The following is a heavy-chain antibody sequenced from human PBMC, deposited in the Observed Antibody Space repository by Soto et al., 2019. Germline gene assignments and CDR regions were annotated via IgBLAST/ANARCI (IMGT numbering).Heavy chain of an antibody. J-gene: IGHJ5*02. V-gene: IGHV3-66*01. Sequence: GGSLRLSCAASGFTVSSNYMSWVRQAPGKGLEWVSVIYSGGSTYYADSVKGRFTISRDNSKNTLYLQMNSLRAEDTAVYYCARESPPSSRDRYCSSTSCYVVDPWGQGTLVTVSS. CDR1: GFTVSSNY. D-gene: IGHD2-2*01. CDR3: ARESPPSSRDRYCSSTSCYVVDP. CDR2: IYSGGST.